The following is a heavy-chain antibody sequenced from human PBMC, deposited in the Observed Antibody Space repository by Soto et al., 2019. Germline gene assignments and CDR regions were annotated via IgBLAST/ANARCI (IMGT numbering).Heavy chain of an antibody. Sequence: GASVKASCKASGYTFTSYDINWVRQATGQGLEWMGWMNPNSGNTGYAQKFQGRVTMTRNTSISTAYMELSSLRSEDTAVYYCARGPVNRYYYYYMDVWGKGTTVTVSS. J-gene: IGHJ6*03. V-gene: IGHV1-8*01. D-gene: IGHD4-4*01. CDR2: MNPNSGNT. CDR1: GYTFTSYD. CDR3: ARGPVNRYYYYYMDV.